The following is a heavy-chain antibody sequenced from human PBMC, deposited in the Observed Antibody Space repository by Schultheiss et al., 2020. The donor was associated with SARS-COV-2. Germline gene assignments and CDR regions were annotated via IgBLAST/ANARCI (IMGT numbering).Heavy chain of an antibody. CDR3: TTDITNGGYDLYYYGMDV. Sequence: GGSLRLSCAASGFTFSSYAMHWVRQAPGKGLEWVAIISYDGNNKYYADSVKGRFTISRDNSKNTLYLQMNSLKTEDTAVYYCTTDITNGGYDLYYYGMDVWGQGTTVTVSS. D-gene: IGHD5-12*01. CDR1: GFTFSSYA. CDR2: ISYDGNNK. V-gene: IGHV3-30-3*01. J-gene: IGHJ6*02.